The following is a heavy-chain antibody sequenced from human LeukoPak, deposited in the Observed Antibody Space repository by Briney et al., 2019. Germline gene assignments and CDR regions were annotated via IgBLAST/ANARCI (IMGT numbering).Heavy chain of an antibody. CDR3: AKDINYDSSGYSYFDY. CDR1: GFTFSSYA. V-gene: IGHV3-30*04. CDR2: ISYDGSNK. Sequence: QAGGSLRLSCAASGFTFSSYAMHWVRQAPGKGLEWVAVISYDGSNKYYADSVKGRFTISRDNSKNTLYLQMNSLRAEDTALYYCAKDINYDSSGYSYFDYWGQGTLVTVSS. D-gene: IGHD3-22*01. J-gene: IGHJ4*02.